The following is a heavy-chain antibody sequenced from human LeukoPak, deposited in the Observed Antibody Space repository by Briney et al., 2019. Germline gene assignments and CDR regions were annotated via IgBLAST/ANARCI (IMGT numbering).Heavy chain of an antibody. CDR2: ISSSSSYI. CDR3: ARDRFVNGGSYYFDY. D-gene: IGHD1-26*01. Sequence: PGGSLRLSCAASGFTFSSYSMNWVRQAPGKGLEWVSSISSSSSYIYYADSVKGRFTISRDNAKNSLYLQMNSLRAEDTAVYYCARDRFVNGGSYYFDYWGQGTLVTVPS. J-gene: IGHJ4*02. CDR1: GFTFSSYS. V-gene: IGHV3-21*01.